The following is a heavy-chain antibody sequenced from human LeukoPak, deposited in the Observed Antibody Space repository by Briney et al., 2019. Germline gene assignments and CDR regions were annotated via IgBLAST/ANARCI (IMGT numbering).Heavy chain of an antibody. CDR3: AREHGYTSSWYVDY. V-gene: IGHV4-59*01. CDR1: GGSISSYY. J-gene: IGHJ4*02. CDR2: FYFSGST. D-gene: IGHD6-13*01. Sequence: SETLSLTCTVSGGSISSYYWSWIRQPPGKGLEWLGYFYFSGSTNYNPSLKSRVTISVDTSSNQFSLKWSSVTAADTAVYYCAREHGYTSSWYVDYWGQGRLVTVSS.